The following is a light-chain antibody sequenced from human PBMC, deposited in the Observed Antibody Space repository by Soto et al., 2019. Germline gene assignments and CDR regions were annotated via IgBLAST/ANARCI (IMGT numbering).Light chain of an antibody. V-gene: IGKV4-1*01. J-gene: IGKJ2*01. CDR2: WAS. Sequence: DIVMTQSPDSLAVSLGERATLKCKSSHSLLYSANNKDYLAWYQQKPGQPPKLLIYWASTRESGVPDRFSGSGSGTDFTLTISSLQAEDVAVYYCQQYYSTPRTFGQGTKLEIK. CDR1: HSLLYSANNKDY. CDR3: QQYYSTPRT.